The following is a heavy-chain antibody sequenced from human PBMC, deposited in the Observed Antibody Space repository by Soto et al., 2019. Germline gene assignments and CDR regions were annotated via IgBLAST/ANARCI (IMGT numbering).Heavy chain of an antibody. V-gene: IGHV3-13*01. CDR1: GFTLSTYD. CDR3: ARGRAIFGVVTKYYYYYMDV. CDR2: LSYAGDT. D-gene: IGHD3-3*01. J-gene: IGHJ6*03. Sequence: PGGSLRLSCAASGFTLSTYDMHWVRQATGKGLEGVAALSYAGDTCYPGSVKGRFTVSREGAKNSLYLQMNSLTAGDTAVYYCARGRAIFGVVTKYYYYYMDVWGKGTTVTVSS.